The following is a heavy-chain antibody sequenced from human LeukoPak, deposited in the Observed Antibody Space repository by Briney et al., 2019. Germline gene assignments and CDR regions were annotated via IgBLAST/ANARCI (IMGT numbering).Heavy chain of an antibody. CDR3: AKDHGRDMDYYRYGMDV. D-gene: IGHD2-21*02. J-gene: IGHJ6*02. CDR1: GFTFSNYG. Sequence: GRSLRLSCGASGFTFSNYGMHWVRQAPGKGMEWVAVIAYDGSSKYYADSVRGRFTFSRDNSKNTLYLQMNSLRPEDTAVYYCAKDHGRDMDYYRYGMDVWGQGTTVTVSS. V-gene: IGHV3-30*18. CDR2: IAYDGSSK.